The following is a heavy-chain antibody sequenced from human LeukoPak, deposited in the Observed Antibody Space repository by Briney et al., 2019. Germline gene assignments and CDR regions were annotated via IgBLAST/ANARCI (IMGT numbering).Heavy chain of an antibody. J-gene: IGHJ6*03. CDR1: GGSISSYY. V-gene: IGHV4-59*01. CDR3: ARDFGRYGDYYYYMDV. CDR2: IYYSGST. Sequence: SETLSLTCTVSGGSISSYYWSWIRQPPGKGLEWIGYIYYSGSTNYNPSLKSRVTISADTSKNQFSLKLSSVTAADTAVYYCARDFGRYGDYYYYMDVWGKGTTVTISS. D-gene: IGHD4-17*01.